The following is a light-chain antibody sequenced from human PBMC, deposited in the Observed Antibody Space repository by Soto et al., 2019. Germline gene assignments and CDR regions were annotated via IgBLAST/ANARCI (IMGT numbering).Light chain of an antibody. V-gene: IGLV2-14*01. Sequence: QSALTQPASVSGSPGQSITISCTGTSSDAGAYNLVSWYQHLPDKAPKLSISEVTNRPSGVSDRFSGSKSGNTASLTISGLQAEDEADYYCASLTTTNFVFGSGTKVTVL. J-gene: IGLJ1*01. CDR3: ASLTTTNFV. CDR2: EVT. CDR1: SSDAGAYNL.